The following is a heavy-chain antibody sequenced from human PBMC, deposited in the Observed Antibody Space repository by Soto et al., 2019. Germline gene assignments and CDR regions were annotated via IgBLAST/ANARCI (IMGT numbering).Heavy chain of an antibody. CDR1: GASIRNYY. J-gene: IGHJ2*01. D-gene: IGHD4-17*01. CDR3: AKANGDSPVYWYFDL. V-gene: IGHV3-9*01. CDR2: ISWNSGSI. Sequence: LSLTCSVSGASIRNYYWHWVRQLPGKGLEWVSGISWNSGSIGYADSVKGRFTISRDNAKNSLYLQMNSLRAEDTALYYCAKANGDSPVYWYFDLWGRGTLVTVSS.